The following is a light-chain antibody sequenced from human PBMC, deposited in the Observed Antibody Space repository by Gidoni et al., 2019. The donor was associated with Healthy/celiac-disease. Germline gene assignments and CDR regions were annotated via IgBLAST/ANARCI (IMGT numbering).Light chain of an antibody. J-gene: IGKJ2*01. Sequence: DIVMTQSPDSLVVSLGERATINCKSSQSVLYSSNNKNYLAWYQQKPGQPPKLLIYWASTRESGVPDRFSGSGSGTDFTLTISSLQAEDVAVYYCQQYYSTPYTFXQXTKLEIK. CDR2: WAS. V-gene: IGKV4-1*01. CDR3: QQYYSTPYT. CDR1: QSVLYSSNNKNY.